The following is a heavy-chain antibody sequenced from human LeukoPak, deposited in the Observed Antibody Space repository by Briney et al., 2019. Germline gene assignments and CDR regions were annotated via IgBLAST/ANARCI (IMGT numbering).Heavy chain of an antibody. V-gene: IGHV4-59*01. J-gene: IGHJ3*02. CDR1: GGSISSYY. D-gene: IGHD2-15*01. CDR3: ARGVCSGGSCYSDRGAFDI. Sequence: SETLSLTCTVSGGSISSYYWNWIRQPPGKGLEWVGYIYYTGSTNYNPSLKSRVTISVDTSKNQFSLKLSSVTAADTAVYYCARGVCSGGSCYSDRGAFDIWGQGTMVTVSS. CDR2: IYYTGST.